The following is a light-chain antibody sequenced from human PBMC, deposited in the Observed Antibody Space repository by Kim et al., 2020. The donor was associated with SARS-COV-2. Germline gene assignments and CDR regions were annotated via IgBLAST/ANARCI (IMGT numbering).Light chain of an antibody. CDR1: QGISSY. J-gene: IGKJ3*01. CDR2: AAS. Sequence: AIRITQSPSSLSASTGDRVTITCRASQGISSYLAWYQQKPGKAPKLLIYAASTLQSGVPSRFSGSGSATDFTLTISCLQSEDFATYYCKQYYSYPTFGPGTKVYIK. V-gene: IGKV1-8*01. CDR3: KQYYSYPT.